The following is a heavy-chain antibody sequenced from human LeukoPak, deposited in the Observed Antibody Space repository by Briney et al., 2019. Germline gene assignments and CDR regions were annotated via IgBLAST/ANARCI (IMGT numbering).Heavy chain of an antibody. Sequence: GGSLRLSCAASGFTFSSYAMSWVRQAPGKRLEWVSAISGSGGSTYYADSVKGRFTISRDNSKNTLYLQMNSLRAEDTAVYYCAKDRDYGDYVFGYWGQGTLVTVSS. V-gene: IGHV3-23*01. CDR1: GFTFSSYA. J-gene: IGHJ4*02. D-gene: IGHD4-17*01. CDR2: ISGSGGST. CDR3: AKDRDYGDYVFGY.